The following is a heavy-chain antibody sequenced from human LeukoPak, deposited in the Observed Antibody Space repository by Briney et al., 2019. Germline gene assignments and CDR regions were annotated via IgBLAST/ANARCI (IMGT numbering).Heavy chain of an antibody. CDR3: AGRTYYFDY. CDR1: GFNFRNYG. J-gene: IGHJ4*02. Sequence: PGGSLRLSCVASGFNFRNYGMNWVRQASGKGLEWVAAVSDDGDKTYYGDSVKGRFTVSRDNSKNTLYLQMSSLRAEDTAVYYCAGRTYYFDYWGQGTLVTVSS. CDR2: VSDDGDKT. D-gene: IGHD3-16*01. V-gene: IGHV3-23*01.